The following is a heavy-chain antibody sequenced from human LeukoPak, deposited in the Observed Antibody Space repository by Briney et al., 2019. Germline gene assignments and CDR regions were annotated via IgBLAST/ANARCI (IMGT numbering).Heavy chain of an antibody. CDR3: ARAINFWSGSSYYYMDV. CDR2: MNPNSGNT. J-gene: IGHJ6*03. CDR1: GYTFTSYD. D-gene: IGHD3-3*01. Sequence: RASVKVSCKASGYTFTSYDINWVRQATGQGLEWMGWMNPNSGNTGYAQKFQGRVTITRNTSISTAYMELRSLRSDDTAVYYCARAINFWSGSSYYYMDVWGKGTTVTVSS. V-gene: IGHV1-8*03.